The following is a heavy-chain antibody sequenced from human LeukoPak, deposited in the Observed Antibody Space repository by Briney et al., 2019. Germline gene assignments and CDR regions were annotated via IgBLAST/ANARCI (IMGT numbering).Heavy chain of an antibody. D-gene: IGHD4-23*01. Sequence: GGSLRLSCAASGFTVSSNYMSWVRQAPGKGLEWVSVIYSDGNIYYADSVKGRFTISRDNSKNTMYLQMNSLRAEDTAVYYCTRGPRWYLVDWGQGTLVTVSS. J-gene: IGHJ4*02. CDR1: GFTVSSNY. CDR3: TRGPRWYLVD. V-gene: IGHV3-53*01. CDR2: IYSDGNI.